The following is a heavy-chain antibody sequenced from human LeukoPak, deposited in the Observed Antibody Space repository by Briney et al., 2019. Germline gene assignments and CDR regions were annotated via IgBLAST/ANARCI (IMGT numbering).Heavy chain of an antibody. CDR3: ARGGGIAARRWFDP. D-gene: IGHD6-6*01. Sequence: SETLSLTCAVYGGSFTGYYWSWIRQPPGKGLEWIGEINHSGSTNYNPSLKSRVTISVDTSKNQFSPKLSSVTAADTAVYYCARGGGIAARRWFDPWGQGTLVTVSS. J-gene: IGHJ5*02. CDR2: INHSGST. CDR1: GGSFTGYY. V-gene: IGHV4-34*01.